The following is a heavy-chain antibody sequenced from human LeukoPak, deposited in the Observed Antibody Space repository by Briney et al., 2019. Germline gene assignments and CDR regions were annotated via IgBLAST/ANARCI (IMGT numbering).Heavy chain of an antibody. CDR1: GFIFSSQW. D-gene: IGHD3-9*01. CDR2: IKEDGSEK. CDR3: ARLTGGSPDDN. V-gene: IGHV3-7*01. Sequence: GGSLRLSCAASGFIFSSQWMHWVRQAPGKGLEWVANIKEDGSEKKYLDSVKGRFTISRDNARKSLYLQMNSLRAEDTGVYFCARLTGGSPDDNWGQGTLAIVSS. J-gene: IGHJ4*02.